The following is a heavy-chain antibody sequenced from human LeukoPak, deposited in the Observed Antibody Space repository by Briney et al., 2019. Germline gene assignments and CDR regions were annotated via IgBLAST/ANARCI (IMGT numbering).Heavy chain of an antibody. CDR3: AKGGQWMAYNWFDP. V-gene: IGHV3-23*01. J-gene: IGHJ5*02. D-gene: IGHD6-19*01. CDR1: GFTFSSYA. Sequence: PGGSLRLSRAAPGFTFSSYAMSWVPQAPGKGLGGVSAISGSGGNTYYADSVKGRFTISRDNSKNTLYLQMNSLRAEDTAVYYCAKGGQWMAYNWFDPWGQGTLVTVSS. CDR2: ISGSGGNT.